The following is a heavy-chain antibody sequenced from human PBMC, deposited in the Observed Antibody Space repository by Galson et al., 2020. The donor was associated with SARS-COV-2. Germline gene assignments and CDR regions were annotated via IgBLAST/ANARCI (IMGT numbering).Heavy chain of an antibody. Sequence: GESLKISCKASGYTFTSYGISWVRQAPGQGLEWMGWISAYNGNTNYAQKLQGRVTMTTDTSTSTAHMELRSLRSDDTAVYYCARGYGSGSYHLYYYYGMDVWGQGTTVTVSS. J-gene: IGHJ6*02. CDR1: GYTFTSYG. D-gene: IGHD3-10*01. CDR3: ARGYGSGSYHLYYYYGMDV. CDR2: ISAYNGNT. V-gene: IGHV1-18*01.